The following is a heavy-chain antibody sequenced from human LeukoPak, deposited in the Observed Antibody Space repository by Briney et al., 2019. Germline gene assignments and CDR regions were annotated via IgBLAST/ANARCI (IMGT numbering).Heavy chain of an antibody. CDR2: IYYSGST. V-gene: IGHV4-61*05. CDR1: GGSISSSSYY. CDR3: ARGTIAVAALFDN. D-gene: IGHD6-19*01. J-gene: IGHJ4*02. Sequence: SETLSLTCTVSGGSISSSSYYWGWIRQPPGKGLEWIGYIYYSGSTNYNPSLRSRVTISVDTSKNQFSLKLSSVTAADTAVYYCARGTIAVAALFDNWGQGTLVTVSS.